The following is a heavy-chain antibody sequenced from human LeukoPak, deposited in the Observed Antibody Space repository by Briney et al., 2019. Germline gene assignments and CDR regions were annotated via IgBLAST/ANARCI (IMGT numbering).Heavy chain of an antibody. CDR2: IRSKANSYAT. Sequence: GGSLKLSCAASGFTFSGSAMHWVRQASGKGLEWAGRIRSKANSYATAYAASVKGRFTISRDDSKNTAYLQMNSLKTEDTAVYYCTRPGYDFWSGYYDLGYWGQGTLVTVSS. V-gene: IGHV3-73*01. CDR3: TRPGYDFWSGYYDLGY. J-gene: IGHJ4*02. CDR1: GFTFSGSA. D-gene: IGHD3-3*01.